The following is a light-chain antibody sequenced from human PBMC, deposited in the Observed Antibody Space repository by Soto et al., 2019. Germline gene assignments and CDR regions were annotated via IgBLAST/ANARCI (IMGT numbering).Light chain of an antibody. J-gene: IGKJ4*01. CDR1: QSVSSY. V-gene: IGKV3-11*01. Sequence: EIVLTQSPATLSLSPGERATLSCRASQSVSSYLAWYQQKPGQAPRLLIYDASNRATGLPARFSGSGSGTDFTLTISSLEPEDFEVYYCQQRSNWLTFGGGTKVEIK. CDR2: DAS. CDR3: QQRSNWLT.